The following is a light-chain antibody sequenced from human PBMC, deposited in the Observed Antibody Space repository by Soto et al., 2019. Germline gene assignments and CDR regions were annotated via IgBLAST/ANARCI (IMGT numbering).Light chain of an antibody. V-gene: IGKV1-33*01. J-gene: IGKJ5*01. CDR1: QDISDV. Sequence: DIQMTQSPSALSASVGDRVTITCQASQDISDVLNWYQQQPGKAPKVLIYDASKLQTGVPSRFSGRGSWKDSTFTISSLQPDDSGTYYCQQFYDLPITFGQGTRLEIK. CDR3: QQFYDLPIT. CDR2: DAS.